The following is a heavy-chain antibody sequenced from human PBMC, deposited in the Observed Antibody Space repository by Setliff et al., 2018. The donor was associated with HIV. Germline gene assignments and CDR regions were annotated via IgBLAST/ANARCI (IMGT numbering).Heavy chain of an antibody. J-gene: IGHJ6*03. CDR1: GFTFSTFP. CDR2: ISSDGNDK. Sequence: GGSLRLSCAASGFTFSTFPMHWLRQAPGKELEWVAVISSDGNDKYNADSVNGRFTISRDNAKKSLYLQMNSLRAEDTAVYYCARGVAVAPTRWSHYYFYMDVWGKGTTVTVSS. D-gene: IGHD2-15*01. V-gene: IGHV3-30*04. CDR3: ARGVAVAPTRWSHYYFYMDV.